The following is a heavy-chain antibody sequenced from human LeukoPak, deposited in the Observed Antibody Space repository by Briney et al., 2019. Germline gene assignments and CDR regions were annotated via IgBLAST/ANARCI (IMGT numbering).Heavy chain of an antibody. J-gene: IGHJ4*02. CDR3: ARAIGLDFDF. CDR1: GFTFSGYS. Sequence: GGSLRLSCTASGFTFSGYSMNWIRQAPGKGLEWVSSFGTRSTSIYHAGSVKGRFAISRDNTKNSLYLQMNSLRAEDTAMYYCARAIGLDFDFWGQGTLVTVSS. V-gene: IGHV3-21*01. D-gene: IGHD2/OR15-2a*01. CDR2: FGTRSTSI.